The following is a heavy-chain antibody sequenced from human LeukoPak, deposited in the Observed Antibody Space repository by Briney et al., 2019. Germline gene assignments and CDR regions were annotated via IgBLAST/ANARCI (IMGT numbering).Heavy chain of an antibody. CDR3: ARGGFAHWVTAVGFEY. Sequence: PSETLSLTCTVSGGSISSGSYYWSWIRQPAGKGLEWIGRIYTSGSTNYNPSLKSRVTISVDTSKNQFSLKLSSVTAADTAVYYCARGGFAHWVTAVGFEYWGQGTLVTVSP. CDR1: GGSISSGSYY. CDR2: IYTSGST. D-gene: IGHD2-21*02. V-gene: IGHV4-61*02. J-gene: IGHJ4*02.